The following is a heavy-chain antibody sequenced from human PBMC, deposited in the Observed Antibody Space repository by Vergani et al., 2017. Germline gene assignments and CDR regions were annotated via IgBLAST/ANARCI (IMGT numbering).Heavy chain of an antibody. Sequence: QLQLQESGPGLVKPSETLSLTCTVSGGSISSSSYYWGWIRQPPWKGLEWIGSIYYSGSTYYNPSLKSRVTISIDTSKIQFSLKLSSVTAADTAVYYCARLEVYGGYVGYWGQGTLVTVSS. CDR3: ARLEVYGGYVGY. D-gene: IGHD2-8*01. CDR2: IYYSGST. CDR1: GGSISSSSYY. J-gene: IGHJ4*02. V-gene: IGHV4-39*01.